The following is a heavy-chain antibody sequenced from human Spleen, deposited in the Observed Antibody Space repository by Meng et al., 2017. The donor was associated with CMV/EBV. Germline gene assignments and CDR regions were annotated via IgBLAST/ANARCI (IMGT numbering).Heavy chain of an antibody. CDR3: AREKDTTAATLDL. J-gene: IGHJ5*02. V-gene: IGHV3-30-3*01. Sequence: ASAFTFTDFAMHWVRHTPGKGLEWVAVISYDGNIQYYADSVKGRFTISRDNSKNTLYLQMNSLRPEDTAVYYCAREKDTTAATLDLWGQGALVTVSS. D-gene: IGHD2/OR15-2a*01. CDR2: ISYDGNIQ. CDR1: AFTFTDFA.